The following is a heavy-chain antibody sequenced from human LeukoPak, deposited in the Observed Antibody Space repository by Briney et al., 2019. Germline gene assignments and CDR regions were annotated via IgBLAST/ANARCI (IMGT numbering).Heavy chain of an antibody. CDR2: ISTTSSYI. CDR3: AKGPGPFAS. V-gene: IGHV3-21*04. J-gene: IGHJ4*02. Sequence: PGGSLRLSCAASGFSFSTYAISLVRQAPGKGLEWVSCISTTSSYIFYADSVRGRFTISRDNAKNSLYLQMNSLRAEDTALYYCAKGPGPFASWAQGPLVTVS. CDR1: GFSFSTYA.